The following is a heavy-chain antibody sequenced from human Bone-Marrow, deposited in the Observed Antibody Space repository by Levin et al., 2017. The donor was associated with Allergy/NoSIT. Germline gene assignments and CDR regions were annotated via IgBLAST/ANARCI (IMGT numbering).Heavy chain of an antibody. Sequence: GSLRLSCTTSGYTIGDYGMNWVRQAPGKGLEWVGFVRSKANGGTTEYAASVKGRFTISRDDSNGIAYLQMNSLEAEDTAVYYCSRWTGGASYAYYWGQGTLVTVSS. J-gene: IGHJ4*02. V-gene: IGHV3-49*04. CDR3: SRWTGGASYAYY. D-gene: IGHD5-18*01. CDR1: GYTIGDYG. CDR2: VRSKANGGTT.